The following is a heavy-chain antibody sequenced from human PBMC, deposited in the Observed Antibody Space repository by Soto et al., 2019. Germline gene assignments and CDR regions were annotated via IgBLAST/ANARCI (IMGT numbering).Heavy chain of an antibody. CDR1: GGSFSGYY. CDR2: INHSGST. CDR3: ARGIPGFGVEYYYYYYMDV. Sequence: SETLSLTCAVYGGSFSGYYWSWIRQPPGKGLEWIGEINHSGSTNYNPSLKSRVTISVDTSKNQFSLKLSSVTAADTAVYYCARGIPGFGVEYYYYYYMDVWGKGTTVTVSS. J-gene: IGHJ6*03. D-gene: IGHD3-3*01. V-gene: IGHV4-34*01.